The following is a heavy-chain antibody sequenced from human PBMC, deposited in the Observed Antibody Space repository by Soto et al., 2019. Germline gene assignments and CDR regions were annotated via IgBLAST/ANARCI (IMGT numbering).Heavy chain of an antibody. D-gene: IGHD3-16*02. V-gene: IGHV5-10-1*01. CDR1: GYSFTSYW. CDR3: ATSGASTAHRVIYYGLDV. CDR2: IDPSDSYT. Sequence: GESLKISCKGSGYSFTSYWISWVRQMPGKGLEWMGRIDPSDSYTNYSPSFQGHVTISAAKSISTAYLQWSSLKASDTAMYYGATSGASTAHRVIYYGLDVWGQGTTATVSS. J-gene: IGHJ6*02.